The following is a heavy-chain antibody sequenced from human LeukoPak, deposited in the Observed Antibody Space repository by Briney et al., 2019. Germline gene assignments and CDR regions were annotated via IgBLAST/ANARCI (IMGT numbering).Heavy chain of an antibody. J-gene: IGHJ4*02. CDR3: ARDPPAVSINTYA. CDR1: GFTVGNNY. Sequence: GGSLRLSCAASGFTVGNNYMNWVRQAPGKGLEWVSLIFSHGETSYADSVKGRFTISRDNSKNTLYLQMNGLRVEDTAVYHCARDPPAVSINTYAWGQGTLVTVSS. CDR2: IFSHGET. V-gene: IGHV3-66*01. D-gene: IGHD2-8*01.